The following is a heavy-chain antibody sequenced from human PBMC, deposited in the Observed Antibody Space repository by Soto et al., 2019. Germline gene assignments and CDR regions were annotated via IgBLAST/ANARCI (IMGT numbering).Heavy chain of an antibody. D-gene: IGHD1-26*01. Sequence: PSETLSLTCTVSGASISSGGYYWSWIRQDPGKGLEWLGYIYDNGTTHYNPSLKSRVSISRDKSKNQFSLKMTSLTAADTAVYYCASGQVGATTWFDPWGQGTKVTVSS. CDR2: IYDNGTT. CDR3: ASGQVGATTWFDP. J-gene: IGHJ5*02. V-gene: IGHV4-31*03. CDR1: GASISSGGYY.